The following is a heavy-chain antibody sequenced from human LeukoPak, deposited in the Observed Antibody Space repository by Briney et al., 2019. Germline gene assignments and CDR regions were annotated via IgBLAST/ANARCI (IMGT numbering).Heavy chain of an antibody. D-gene: IGHD2-8*02. CDR3: ARTHTTGLSDY. J-gene: IGHJ4*02. V-gene: IGHV4-4*09. CDR1: GGSISSYY. CDR2: IYIRGGT. Sequence: ASETLSLTCTVSGGSISSYYWSWIRQPPGKALEWIGYIYIRGGTNYSPSLKSRVTISLDTSKNQFSLNLYSVTAADTAFYYCARTHTTGLSDYWGQGTLVTVSS.